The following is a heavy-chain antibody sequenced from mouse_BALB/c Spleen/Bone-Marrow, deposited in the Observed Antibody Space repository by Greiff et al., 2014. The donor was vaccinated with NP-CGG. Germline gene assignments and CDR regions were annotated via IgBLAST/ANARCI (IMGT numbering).Heavy chain of an antibody. V-gene: IGHV1-9*01. D-gene: IGHD2-4*01. Sequence: QVQLKESGAELMKPGASVKISCKATGYTFSTYWIEWVKQRPGHGLEWIGEILPGSGTTNYNEKFKGKATFTADTSSNTAYMQLSSLTSEDPAVYYCARLITTGGFAYWGQGTLVTVSA. CDR1: GYTFSTYW. CDR3: ARLITTGGFAY. CDR2: ILPGSGTT. J-gene: IGHJ3*01.